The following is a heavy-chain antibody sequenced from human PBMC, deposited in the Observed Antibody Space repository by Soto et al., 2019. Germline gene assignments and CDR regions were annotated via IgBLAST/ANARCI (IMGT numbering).Heavy chain of an antibody. D-gene: IGHD3-9*01. Sequence: ASVKVSCKASGGTFSSYAISWVRQAPGQGLEWMGGIIPIFGTANYAQKFQGRVTITADESTSTAYMELSSLRSEDTAVYYCARVGKYYDILTGYPYFDYWGQGTLVTVSS. CDR3: ARVGKYYDILTGYPYFDY. V-gene: IGHV1-69*13. CDR1: GGTFSSYA. CDR2: IIPIFGTA. J-gene: IGHJ4*02.